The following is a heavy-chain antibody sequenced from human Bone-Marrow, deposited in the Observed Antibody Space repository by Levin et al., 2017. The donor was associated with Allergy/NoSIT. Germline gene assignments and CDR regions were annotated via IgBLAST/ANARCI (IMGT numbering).Heavy chain of an antibody. CDR1: GFTFSSYA. V-gene: IGHV3-23*01. CDR3: ALTHYGDYVNLVDWFDP. D-gene: IGHD4-17*01. CDR2: ISGSGGST. J-gene: IGHJ5*02. Sequence: GGSLRLSCAASGFTFSSYAMSWVRQTPVKGLEWVSVISGSGGSTYYADSVKGRFTISRDKSKNTLYLQMNSLRAEDTAVYFCALTHYGDYVNLVDWFDPWGQGTLVTVSS.